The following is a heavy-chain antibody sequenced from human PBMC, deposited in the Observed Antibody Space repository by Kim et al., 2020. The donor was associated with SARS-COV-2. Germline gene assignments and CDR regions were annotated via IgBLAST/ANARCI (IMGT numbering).Heavy chain of an antibody. D-gene: IGHD1-1*01. J-gene: IGHJ4*02. CDR3: ARQDGFQQHIDY. Sequence: YCSTSLKTRLTISKDTSKNQVVLTMTNMDPVDTATYYCARQDGFQQHIDYWGQGTLVTVSS. V-gene: IGHV2-70*01.